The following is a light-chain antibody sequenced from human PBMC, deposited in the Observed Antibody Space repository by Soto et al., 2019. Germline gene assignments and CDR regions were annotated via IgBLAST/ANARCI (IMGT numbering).Light chain of an antibody. CDR2: EVN. V-gene: IGLV2-8*01. CDR3: SSYADSNNLV. Sequence: QSVLTQPPSTSGSPGQSVTISCTGSSSDVASNDYVSWYQQHPRKAPKLMIYEVNRRPSGVPDRFSGSKSGNTASLTVSGLQAEDEAVYHCSSYADSNNLVFGGGTKLTVL. J-gene: IGLJ2*01. CDR1: SSDVASNDY.